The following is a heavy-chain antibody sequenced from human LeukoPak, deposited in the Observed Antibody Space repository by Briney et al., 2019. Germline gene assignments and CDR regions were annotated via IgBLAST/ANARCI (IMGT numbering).Heavy chain of an antibody. J-gene: IGHJ4*02. D-gene: IGHD6-19*01. V-gene: IGHV4-4*02. CDR3: ARRGSSGWYIFDY. CDR2: IYSSGST. Sequence: SETLSLTSTVSGASISSSHCWNWVRQPPGEGLEWIGEIYSSGSTNYNPSFKSRVSISVDKSKNQFSLNMISVTAADTAVYYCARRGSSGWYIFDYWGQGTLVTVSS. CDR1: GASISSSHC.